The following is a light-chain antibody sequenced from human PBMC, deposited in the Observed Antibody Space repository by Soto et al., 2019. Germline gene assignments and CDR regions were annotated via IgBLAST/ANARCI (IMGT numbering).Light chain of an antibody. V-gene: IGKV3-15*01. J-gene: IGKJ1*01. CDR3: QQYNNWPRT. CDR2: DAS. CDR1: QSVTSN. Sequence: EIVMTQSPATLSVSPGERATLSCRASQSVTSNKLAWYQQKPGQAPRLLIYDASTGATGIPARFSGSGSGTEFTLTISSLQSEDFAVYYCQQYNNWPRTFGQGTKVDIK.